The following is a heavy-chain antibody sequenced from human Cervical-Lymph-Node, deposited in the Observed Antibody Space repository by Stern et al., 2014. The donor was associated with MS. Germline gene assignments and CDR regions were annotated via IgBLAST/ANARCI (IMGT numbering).Heavy chain of an antibody. V-gene: IGHV3-15*01. D-gene: IGHD1-7*01. Sequence: EVQLVESGGGLVKPGGSLRLSCAASGFTFTNAWMTWVRQAPGKGLEWVGRIKSKFDGGTTDYAAPVKVRFTISRDDSKNTLSLQMNSLKTADTAVYYCSINWNSHIGMDVWGQGTTVTVSS. CDR1: GFTFTNAW. J-gene: IGHJ6*02. CDR3: SINWNSHIGMDV. CDR2: IKSKFDGGTT.